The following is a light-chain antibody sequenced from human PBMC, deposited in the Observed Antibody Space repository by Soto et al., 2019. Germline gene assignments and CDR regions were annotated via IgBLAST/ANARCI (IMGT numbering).Light chain of an antibody. J-gene: IGKJ2*01. CDR1: QSISTW. CDR3: QQYKTYTT. CDR2: DAS. V-gene: IGKV1-5*01. Sequence: DIQMTQSPSTLSASVGDRVTITCRASQSISTWLVWYQQKPGKAPKVLIYDASSLQSGVPSRFSGHGSGTDFTLTISSLQPDDSAIYYCQQYKTYTTVXQGTKADI.